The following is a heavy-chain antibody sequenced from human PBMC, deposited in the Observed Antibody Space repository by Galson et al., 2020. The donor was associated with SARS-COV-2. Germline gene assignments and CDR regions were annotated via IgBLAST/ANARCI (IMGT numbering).Heavy chain of an antibody. CDR3: ARVRWDGHYTGMDV. CDR1: GYTFTKYW. V-gene: IGHV5-51*01. J-gene: IGHJ6*02. CDR2: IYPGDSDT. Sequence: GESLKISCKGSGYTFTKYWIGWVRQMPGKGLEWMGIIYPGDSDTRYSPSFQGQVTISADKSISTAYLHWSTLKASDTALYYCARVRWDGHYTGMDVWGQGTTVTVSS. D-gene: IGHD1-26*01.